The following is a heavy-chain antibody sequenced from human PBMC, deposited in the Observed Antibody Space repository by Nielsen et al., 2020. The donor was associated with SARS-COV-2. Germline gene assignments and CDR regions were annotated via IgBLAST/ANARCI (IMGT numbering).Heavy chain of an antibody. V-gene: IGHV3-23*01. CDR3: AKDTQSGSYLTIIDY. CDR2: ITGNGGST. J-gene: IGHJ4*02. D-gene: IGHD3-10*01. Sequence: GESLKISCRASGFSFSGYAMSWVRQAPGKGLEWVSTITGNGGSTYYADSVKGRFTISRDNSKNTLYLQMNSLRAEDTAVYYCAKDTQSGSYLTIIDYWGQGTLVTVSS. CDR1: GFSFSGYA.